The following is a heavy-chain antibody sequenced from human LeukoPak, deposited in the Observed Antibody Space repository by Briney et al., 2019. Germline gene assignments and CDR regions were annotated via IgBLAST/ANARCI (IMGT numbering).Heavy chain of an antibody. CDR3: ARQGVVVAATHNWLDP. Sequence: GESLKISRKGSGCSFTSDWIGWVLQMPGKGLEWMGIIYPGDSDTRYSPSFQGQVTISADKSISTAYLQWSSLKASDTAMYYCARQGVVVAATHNWLDPSGQGTLVTVSS. CDR2: IYPGDSDT. J-gene: IGHJ5*02. CDR1: GCSFTSDW. V-gene: IGHV5-51*01. D-gene: IGHD2-15*01.